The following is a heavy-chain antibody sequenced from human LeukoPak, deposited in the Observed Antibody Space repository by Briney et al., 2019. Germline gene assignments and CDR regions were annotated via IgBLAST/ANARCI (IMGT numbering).Heavy chain of an antibody. Sequence: ASVKVSCKASGYTFTDYYMHWVRQAPGQGLEWMGWINPNSGGTNYAQKFQGRVTVTRDTSISTAYMELSRLRSDDTAVYYCARVGAPGYSSGNFDYWGQGTLVTVSS. CDR2: INPNSGGT. V-gene: IGHV1-2*02. J-gene: IGHJ4*02. D-gene: IGHD6-19*01. CDR3: ARVGAPGYSSGNFDY. CDR1: GYTFTDYY.